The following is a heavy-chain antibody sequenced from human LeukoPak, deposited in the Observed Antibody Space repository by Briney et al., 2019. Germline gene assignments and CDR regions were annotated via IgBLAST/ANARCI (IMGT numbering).Heavy chain of an antibody. CDR2: ISSSSSTI. CDR3: ARDLGIDYGSVDN. D-gene: IGHD3-10*01. CDR1: GFTFSSYS. Sequence: GRSLRLSCAASGFTFSSYSMNWVRQAPGKGLEWVSYISSSSSTIYYADSVKGRFTISRDNAKNSLYLQMNSLRAEDTAVYYCARDLGIDYGSVDNWGQGILVTVSS. V-gene: IGHV3-48*04. J-gene: IGHJ4*02.